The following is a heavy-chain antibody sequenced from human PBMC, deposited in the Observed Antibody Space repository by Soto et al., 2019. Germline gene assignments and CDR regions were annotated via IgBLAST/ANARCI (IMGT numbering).Heavy chain of an antibody. CDR3: VKEGYMRSDWYGQFDY. V-gene: IGHV3-64D*06. CDR2: ISSYGADT. Sequence: GGSLRLSCSASGFTFNSYAMHWVRQAPGKGLEFVSAISSYGADTYYADSVKGRFAISRDNSKNTLYLQMSSLRAEDTALYYCVKEGYMRSDWYGQFDYWGQGALVTV. CDR1: GFTFNSYA. J-gene: IGHJ4*02. D-gene: IGHD6-19*01.